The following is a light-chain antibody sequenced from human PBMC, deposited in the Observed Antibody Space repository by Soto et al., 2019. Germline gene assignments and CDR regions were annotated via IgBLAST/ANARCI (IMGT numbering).Light chain of an antibody. V-gene: IGLV1-47*01. J-gene: IGLJ2*01. CDR1: TSNIGSKY. CDR3: AAWDDSLSGVV. Sequence: QSVLTQPPSASGTSGQRVTISCSGSTSNIGSKYVYWYQQLPGTAPKPLIYSDNVRPSGVPDRFSGSKSGTSASLAISGLRSEDEADYFCAAWDDSLSGVVFGGGTKVTVL. CDR2: SDN.